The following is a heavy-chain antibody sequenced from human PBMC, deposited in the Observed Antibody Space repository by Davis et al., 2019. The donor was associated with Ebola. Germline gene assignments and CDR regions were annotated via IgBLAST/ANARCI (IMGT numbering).Heavy chain of an antibody. V-gene: IGHV3-30*18. CDR3: AKDGLLWFGELFHYGMDV. J-gene: IGHJ6*02. D-gene: IGHD3-10*01. CDR1: GFTFSSYG. Sequence: GESLKISCAASGFTFSSYGMHWVRQAPGKGLEWVAVISYDGSNKYYAGSVKGRFTISRDNSKNTLYLQMNSLRAEDTAVYYCAKDGLLWFGELFHYGMDVWGQGTTVTVSS. CDR2: ISYDGSNK.